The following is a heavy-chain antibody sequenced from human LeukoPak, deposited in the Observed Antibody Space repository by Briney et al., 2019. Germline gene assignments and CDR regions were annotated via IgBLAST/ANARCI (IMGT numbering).Heavy chain of an antibody. CDR2: VKSKVDGGTA. J-gene: IGHJ6*02. CDR3: VADLPGVTTNYGMDF. Sequence: PGGSLRLSCVTSGFTFSGAWVIWVRQAPRSGLECVGRVKSKVDGGTADCADPLKGRFTISRDDSRNTFYLQMDSLKSEDTGVYYCVADLPGVTTNYGMDFWGQGTTVTVSS. V-gene: IGHV3-15*05. CDR1: GFTFSGAW. D-gene: IGHD4-17*01.